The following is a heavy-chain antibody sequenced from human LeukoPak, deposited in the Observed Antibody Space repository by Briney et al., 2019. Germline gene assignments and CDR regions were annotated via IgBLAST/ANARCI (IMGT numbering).Heavy chain of an antibody. J-gene: IGHJ4*02. Sequence: ASVKVSCKASGYTFTSYYMHWVRQAPGQGLEWMGIINPSGGSTSYAQKFQGRVTMTRDTSTSTVYMEPSSLRSEDTAVYYCAREGYYYDSSGYLDYWGQGTLVTVSS. CDR2: INPSGGST. CDR3: AREGYYYDSSGYLDY. V-gene: IGHV1-46*01. CDR1: GYTFTSYY. D-gene: IGHD3-22*01.